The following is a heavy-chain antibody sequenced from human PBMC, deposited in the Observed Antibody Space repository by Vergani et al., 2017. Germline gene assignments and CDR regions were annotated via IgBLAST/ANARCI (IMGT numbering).Heavy chain of an antibody. Sequence: QVQLQESGPGLVKPSETLSLTCTVSGGSISSYYWGWIRQPPGKGLEWIGSIYYSGSTYYNPSLKSRVTISVDTSKNQFSLKLSSVTAADTAVYYCASLPPYYYDSSGLAPAAFDIWGQGTTVTVSS. CDR3: ASLPPYYYDSSGLAPAAFDI. J-gene: IGHJ3*02. CDR2: IYYSGST. V-gene: IGHV4-39*01. D-gene: IGHD3-22*01. CDR1: GGSISSYY.